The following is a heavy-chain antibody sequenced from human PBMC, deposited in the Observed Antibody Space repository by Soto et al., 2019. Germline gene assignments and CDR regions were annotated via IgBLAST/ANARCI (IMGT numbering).Heavy chain of an antibody. D-gene: IGHD3-10*01. CDR3: VTNSGWLNP. J-gene: IGHJ5*02. CDR1: GFTFGTTD. CDR2: IDGSGGIT. Sequence: GVLRLSCAASGFTFGTTDMSWVRQAPGEGLEWVSTIDGSGGITYYADSVKGRFTISRDNSRNTVYLQMNSLRGDDTALYYCVTNSGWLNPWGQGALVTAPQ. V-gene: IGHV3-23*01.